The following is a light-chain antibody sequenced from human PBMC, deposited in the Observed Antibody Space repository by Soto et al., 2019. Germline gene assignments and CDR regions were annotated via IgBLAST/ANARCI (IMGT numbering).Light chain of an antibody. CDR3: HQAFIAPAT. Sequence: DIQMTQSPSSLSASVGDRVTLTCRARENINNCLSWFQQKPGQAPKLLIYAASTSQSGVPSRFSGSGSGTDFVLTIDSLQPEDFATYYCHQAFIAPATFGQGTKV. V-gene: IGKV1-39*01. CDR1: ENINNC. CDR2: AAS. J-gene: IGKJ1*01.